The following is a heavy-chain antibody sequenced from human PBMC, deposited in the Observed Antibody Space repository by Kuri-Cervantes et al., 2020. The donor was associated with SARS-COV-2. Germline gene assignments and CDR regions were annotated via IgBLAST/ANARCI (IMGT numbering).Heavy chain of an antibody. V-gene: IGHV4-59*01. J-gene: IGHJ4*02. D-gene: IGHD6-19*01. Sequence: SETLSLTCTVSGGSISNYYWTWLRQPPGKGLEWIGDFYDTGSTNYNPSLESRVTISVDTSRRQFSLNVRSVSAADTAVYYCASHRIAMAPHDKWGQGIRVTISS. CDR1: GGSISNYY. CDR2: FYDTGST. CDR3: ASHRIAMAPHDK.